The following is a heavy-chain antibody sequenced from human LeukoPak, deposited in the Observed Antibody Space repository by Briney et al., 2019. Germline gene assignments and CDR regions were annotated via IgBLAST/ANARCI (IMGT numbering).Heavy chain of an antibody. CDR3: ATGQSLRWSSGAFDI. CDR2: ISAYSGKT. D-gene: IGHD4-23*01. J-gene: IGHJ3*02. Sequence: GASVKVSCKASGYTFTSYGISWVRQAPGQGLEWMGWISAYSGKTNYAQNLQGRVTMTTDTSASTAYMELRSLRSEDTAVYYCATGQSLRWSSGAFDIWGQGTMVTVSS. CDR1: GYTFTSYG. V-gene: IGHV1-18*01.